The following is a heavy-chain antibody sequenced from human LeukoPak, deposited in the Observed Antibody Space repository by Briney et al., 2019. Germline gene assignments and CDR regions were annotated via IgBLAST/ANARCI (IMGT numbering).Heavy chain of an antibody. D-gene: IGHD5-12*01. CDR1: GGSISSYY. J-gene: IGHJ4*02. V-gene: IGHV4-4*07. CDR2: IYNSGST. Sequence: SETLSLTCTVSGGSISSYYWSWIPQPAGKGLEGIGRIYNSGSTNYNPSLKSRVTMSVDTSKNQFSLKLSSVTAADTAVYYCAREGGYAPYFDYWGQGTLVTVSS. CDR3: AREGGYAPYFDY.